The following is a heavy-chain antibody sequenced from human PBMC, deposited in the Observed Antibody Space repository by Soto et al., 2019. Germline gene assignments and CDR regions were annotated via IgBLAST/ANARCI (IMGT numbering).Heavy chain of an antibody. CDR2: IKSKTDGGTT. D-gene: IGHD3-22*01. CDR3: TTDPIGYYAFYFDY. V-gene: IGHV3-15*01. Sequence: GGSLRLSCAASGFTFSNAWMSWVRQAPGKGLEWVGRIKSKTDGGTTDYAAPVKGRFTISRDDSKNTLYLQMNSLKTEDTAVYYCTTDPIGYYAFYFDYWGQGTLVTVSS. CDR1: GFTFSNAW. J-gene: IGHJ4*02.